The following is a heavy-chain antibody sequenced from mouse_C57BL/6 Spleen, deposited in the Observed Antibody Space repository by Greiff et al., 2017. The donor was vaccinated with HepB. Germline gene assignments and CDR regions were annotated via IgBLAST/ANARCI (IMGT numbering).Heavy chain of an antibody. CDR1: GYTFTSYG. D-gene: IGHD1-1*01. Sequence: QVHVKQSGAELARPGASVKLSCKASGYTFTSYGISWVKQRTGQGLEWIGEIYPRSGNTYYNEKFKGKATLTADKSSSTAYMELRSLTSEDSAVYFCARMRDYGSPYYFDYWGQGTTLTVSS. J-gene: IGHJ2*01. CDR2: IYPRSGNT. V-gene: IGHV1-81*01. CDR3: ARMRDYGSPYYFDY.